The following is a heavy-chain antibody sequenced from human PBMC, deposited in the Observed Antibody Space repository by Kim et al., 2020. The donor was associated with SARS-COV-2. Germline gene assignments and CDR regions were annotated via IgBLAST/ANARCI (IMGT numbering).Heavy chain of an antibody. V-gene: IGHV3-23*01. CDR1: GFTFSSYA. D-gene: IGHD3-9*01. CDR3: ALGLRYFDWLFGY. CDR2: ISGSGGST. J-gene: IGHJ4*02. Sequence: GGSLRLSCAASGFTFSSYAMSWVRQAPGKGLEWVSAISGSGGSTYYADSVKGRFTISRDNSKNTLDLQMNSLRAEDTAVYYCALGLRYFDWLFGYWGQGTLVTVSS.